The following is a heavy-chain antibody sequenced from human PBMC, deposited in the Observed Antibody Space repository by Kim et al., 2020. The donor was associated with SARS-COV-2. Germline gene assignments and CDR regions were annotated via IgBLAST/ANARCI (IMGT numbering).Heavy chain of an antibody. J-gene: IGHJ4*02. Sequence: GGSLRLSWAASGGTVSTYARSGVRQAPGKGREGVSARRRRDGRTCYAESGKGRFTISRDNSKNTVYLQMNSLRVEDTAIYYCAKAGVGDYVDPDYWGPGTLVTVSS. CDR3: AKAGVGDYVDPDY. CDR1: GGTVSTYA. V-gene: IGHV3-23*01. CDR2: RRRRDGRT. D-gene: IGHD4-17*01.